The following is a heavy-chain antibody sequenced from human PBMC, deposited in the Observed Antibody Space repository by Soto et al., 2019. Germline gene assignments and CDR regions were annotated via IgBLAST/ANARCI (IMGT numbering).Heavy chain of an antibody. CDR2: IYSSGTT. D-gene: IGHD3-22*01. V-gene: IGHV4-59*08. Sequence: PSETLSLTCSVSRGSTIAYYWSWIRQPPGKEPEWIGNIYSSGTTSYNPSLKSRVTISINTSKNQFSLKLTSVTAADTAVYYCARTGKFYYYDNSGLPFAPWGQGTLVTVSS. CDR1: RGSTIAYY. CDR3: ARTGKFYYYDNSGLPFAP. J-gene: IGHJ5*02.